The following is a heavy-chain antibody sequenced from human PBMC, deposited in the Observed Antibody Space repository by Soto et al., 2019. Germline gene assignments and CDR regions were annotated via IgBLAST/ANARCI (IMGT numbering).Heavy chain of an antibody. CDR3: ARVVLPAIYDSFNRPSAFDI. CDR2: ISAYNGNT. V-gene: IGHV1-18*01. Sequence: ASVKVSCKASGYTFTSYGISWVRQAPGQGLEWMGWISAYNGNTNYAQKLQGRVTMTTDTSTSTAYMELRSLRSDDTAVYYCARVVLPAIYDSFNRPSAFDIWGQGTMVTVSS. D-gene: IGHD3-3*01. CDR1: GYTFTSYG. J-gene: IGHJ3*02.